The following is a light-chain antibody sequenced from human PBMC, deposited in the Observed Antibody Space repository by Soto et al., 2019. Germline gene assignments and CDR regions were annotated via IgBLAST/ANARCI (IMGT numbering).Light chain of an antibody. V-gene: IGLV1-40*01. CDR2: GNS. Sequence: QRVLTQPASVPGAAMQGATISCTGSSSNIGADFDAHWYQQLPGAAPRLLIYGNSNRPSGVPDRFSGSKSGTSVSLAITGLQAGDEADYYCQSYGRSLSSYVSGSGTKVTVL. CDR1: SSNIGADFD. CDR3: QSYGRSLSSYV. J-gene: IGLJ1*01.